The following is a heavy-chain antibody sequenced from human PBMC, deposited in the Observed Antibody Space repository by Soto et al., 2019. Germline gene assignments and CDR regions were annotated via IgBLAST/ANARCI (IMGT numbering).Heavy chain of an antibody. CDR2: ISYDGSNK. V-gene: IGHV3-30*04. Sequence: RLSCAASGFTFSSYAMHWVRQAPGKGLEWVAVISYDGSNKYYADSVKGRFTISRDNSKNTLYLQMNSLRAEDTAVYYCAKDIDVAAAGDYFDYWGQGTLVTVS. J-gene: IGHJ4*02. CDR1: GFTFSSYA. D-gene: IGHD6-13*01. CDR3: AKDIDVAAAGDYFDY.